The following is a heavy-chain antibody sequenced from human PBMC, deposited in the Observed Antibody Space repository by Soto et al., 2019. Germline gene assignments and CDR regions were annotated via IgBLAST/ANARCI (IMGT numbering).Heavy chain of an antibody. CDR2: IYWNDDK. V-gene: IGHV2-5*01. CDR3: AHRLSECSGGTCYRYFAL. D-gene: IGHD2-15*01. J-gene: IGHJ2*01. CDR1: GFSLTTSGVG. Sequence: QITLKESGPTLVKPTQTLTLTCTFSGFSLTTSGVGVGWIRQPPGKALEWLALIYWNDDKHYRPSLKSRLTITKDTSKNQVVLTMTNVDPVDTGTYYCAHRLSECSGGTCYRYFALWGRGTLVTVSS.